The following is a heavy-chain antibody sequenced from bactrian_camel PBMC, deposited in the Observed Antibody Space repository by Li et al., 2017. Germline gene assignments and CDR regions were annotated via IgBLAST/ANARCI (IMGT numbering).Heavy chain of an antibody. CDR3: AADRTSWGRCLSLRAADFDY. D-gene: IGHD5*01. V-gene: IGHV3S53*01. CDR2: LDTHGDI. J-gene: IGHJ6*01. CDR1: GAIPTKYTYC. Sequence: HVQLVESGGGSVQAGGSLRLSCTASGAIPTKYTYCMAWFRQAPGKEREGVAVLDTHGDIEYADSVKGRFFISKDNAKNVHYLQMNALKPDNTVMYYCAADRTSWGRCLSLRAADFDYWGQGTQVTVSS.